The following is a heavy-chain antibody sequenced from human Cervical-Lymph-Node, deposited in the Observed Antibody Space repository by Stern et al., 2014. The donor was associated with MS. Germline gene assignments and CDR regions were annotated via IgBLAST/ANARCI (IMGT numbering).Heavy chain of an antibody. J-gene: IGHJ3*02. D-gene: IGHD4-23*01. Sequence: QVQLQESGPGLVKPSQTLSLICTVSGGSISSDDYFWSWIRQHPGKGLEWIGSIHPGGRAYYKPSLKSRVIISIDTSKNQFSLKLSSVTAADTAVYYCAKVGYGGPPKLGAFHIWGRGTMVTVSS. CDR1: GGSISSDDYF. V-gene: IGHV4-31*03. CDR2: IHPGGRA. CDR3: AKVGYGGPPKLGAFHI.